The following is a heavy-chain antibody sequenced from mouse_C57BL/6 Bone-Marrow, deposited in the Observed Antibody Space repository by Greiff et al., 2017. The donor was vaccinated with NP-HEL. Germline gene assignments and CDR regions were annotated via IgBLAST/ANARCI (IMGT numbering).Heavy chain of an antibody. CDR3: TRALTTVVAKDFDY. Sequence: QVQLQQSGAELVRPGASVTLSCKASGYTFTDYEMHWVKQTPVHGLEWIGAIDPETGGTAYNQKVKGKAILTADKSSSTAYMELRSLTSEDSAIYYCTRALTTVVAKDFDYWGQGTTLTVSS. V-gene: IGHV1-15*01. CDR2: IDPETGGT. D-gene: IGHD1-1*01. J-gene: IGHJ2*01. CDR1: GYTFTDYE.